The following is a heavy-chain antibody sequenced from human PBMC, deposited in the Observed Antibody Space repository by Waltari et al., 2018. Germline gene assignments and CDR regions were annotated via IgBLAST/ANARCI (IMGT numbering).Heavy chain of an antibody. J-gene: IGHJ6*02. D-gene: IGHD4-17*01. CDR2: IYHSGST. Sequence: QVQLQESGPGLVKPSGTLSLTCAVSGGSISSSNWWSWVRQPPGKGPEWIGEIYHSGSTNYNPSLKSRVTISVDKSKNQFSLKLSSVTAADTAVYYCARDSDYGDYAPNYYYYGMDVWGQGTTVTVSS. CDR1: GGSISSSNW. V-gene: IGHV4-4*02. CDR3: ARDSDYGDYAPNYYYYGMDV.